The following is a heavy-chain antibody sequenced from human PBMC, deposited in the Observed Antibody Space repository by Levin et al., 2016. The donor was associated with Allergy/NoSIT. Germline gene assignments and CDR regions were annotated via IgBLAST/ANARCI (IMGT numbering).Heavy chain of an antibody. D-gene: IGHD5-24*01. CDR3: AKARDGYRRNLFDY. Sequence: WIRQPPGKGLEWVSAISGSGGSTYYADSVKGRFTISRDNSKNTLYLQMNSLRAEDTAVYYCAKARDGYRRNLFDYWGQGTLGTVSS. V-gene: IGHV3-23*01. CDR2: ISGSGGST. J-gene: IGHJ4*02.